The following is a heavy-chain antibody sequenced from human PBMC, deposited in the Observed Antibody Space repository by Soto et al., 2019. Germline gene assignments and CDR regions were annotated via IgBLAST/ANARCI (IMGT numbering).Heavy chain of an antibody. V-gene: IGHV3-30*18. D-gene: IGHD2-21*02. Sequence: VGSLRLSCAASGFTFSSYGMHWVRQAPGKGLEWVAVISYDGSNKYYADSVKGRFTISRDNSKNTLYLQMNSLRAEDTAVYYCAKDICGGDCYSGFYYYYYGMDVWGQGTTVTV. J-gene: IGHJ6*02. CDR1: GFTFSSYG. CDR2: ISYDGSNK. CDR3: AKDICGGDCYSGFYYYYYGMDV.